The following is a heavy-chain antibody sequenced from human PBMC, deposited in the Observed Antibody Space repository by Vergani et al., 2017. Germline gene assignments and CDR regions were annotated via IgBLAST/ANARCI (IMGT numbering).Heavy chain of an antibody. CDR1: GYTLTELS. CDR3: ARAHSGSYDN. CDR2: INPSGGST. V-gene: IGHV1-46*01. J-gene: IGHJ4*02. Sequence: QVQLVQSGAEVKKPGASVKVSCKVSGYTLTELSMHWVRQAPGKGLEWMGIINPSGGSTSYAQRFQGRVTMTRDTSTSTVYMALSSLRSEDTAVYYCARAHSGSYDNWGQGTLVTVSS. D-gene: IGHD1-26*01.